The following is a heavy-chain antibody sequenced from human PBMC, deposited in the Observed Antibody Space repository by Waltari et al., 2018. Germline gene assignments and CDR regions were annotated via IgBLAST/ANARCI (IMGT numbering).Heavy chain of an antibody. Sequence: QVQLVQSGAEVKKPGSSVKVSCKASGGTFSSYAISWVRQAPGQGLEWMGWMNPNSGNTGYAQKFQGRVTMTRNTSISTACMELSSLRSEDTAVYYCARGLIAAAGFDAFDIWGQGTMVTVSS. CDR2: MNPNSGNT. CDR3: ARGLIAAAGFDAFDI. J-gene: IGHJ3*02. CDR1: GGTFSSYA. V-gene: IGHV1-8*02. D-gene: IGHD6-13*01.